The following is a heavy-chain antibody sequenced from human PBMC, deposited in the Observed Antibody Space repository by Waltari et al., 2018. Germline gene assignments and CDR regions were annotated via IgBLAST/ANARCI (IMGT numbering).Heavy chain of an antibody. Sequence: EVQLVESGGGLVKPGGSLRLSCAASGFIFNTFAMNWVRQAPGKGLEWVSSSRSRRTYIYYADSVKGRFTISRDNARSSLFLQMNSLRAEDTAVYYCARDEGGQYQGDFDYWGQGTLVSVSS. CDR2: SRSRRTYI. J-gene: IGHJ4*02. CDR1: GFIFNTFA. V-gene: IGHV3-21*01. D-gene: IGHD3-16*01. CDR3: ARDEGGQYQGDFDY.